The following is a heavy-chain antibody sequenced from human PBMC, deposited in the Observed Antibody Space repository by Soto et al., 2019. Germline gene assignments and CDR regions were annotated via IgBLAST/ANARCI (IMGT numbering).Heavy chain of an antibody. D-gene: IGHD6-13*01. Sequence: SETLSLTCAVYGGSFSGYYWSWIRQPPGKGLEWIGEINHSGSTNYNPSLKSRVTISVDTSKNQFSLKLSSVTAADTAVYYCARVASISIAAAGTIDYWGQGTLVTVSS. J-gene: IGHJ4*02. CDR2: INHSGST. CDR1: GGSFSGYY. V-gene: IGHV4-34*01. CDR3: ARVASISIAAAGTIDY.